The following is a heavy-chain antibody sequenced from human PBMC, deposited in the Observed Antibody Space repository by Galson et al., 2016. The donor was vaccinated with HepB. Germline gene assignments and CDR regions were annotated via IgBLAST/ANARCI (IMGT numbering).Heavy chain of an antibody. V-gene: IGHV2-5*02. CDR1: GFSLSTSGVG. CDR2: IYWDDDK. D-gene: IGHD3-10*01. CDR3: AHRSPGSYYIDSVSI. J-gene: IGHJ3*02. Sequence: ALVKPTQTLTLTCTFSGFSLSTSGVGVGWIRQPPGKALEWLGIIYWDDDKHYSPSLNSRLTITKDTSKNQVVLTMTNMDPVDIATYFCAHRSPGSYYIDSVSILGQVTMFTVSS.